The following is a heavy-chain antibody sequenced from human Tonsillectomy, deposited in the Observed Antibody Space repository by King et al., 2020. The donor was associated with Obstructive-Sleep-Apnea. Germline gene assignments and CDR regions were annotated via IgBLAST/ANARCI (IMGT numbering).Heavy chain of an antibody. Sequence: TLKESGPTLVKPTQTLTLTCTFSGTSGGGVGWIRQPPGKALEGLALIYWGDDKRYSPSLKNRRTITKDTSTNQVVLTLTNMDPVDTATYYCAFLYSSSSGWYFDLWGRGTLVTVSS. CDR2: IYWGDDK. V-gene: IGHV2-5*02. J-gene: IGHJ2*01. CDR1: GTSGGG. CDR3: AFLYSSSSGWYFDL. D-gene: IGHD6-6*01.